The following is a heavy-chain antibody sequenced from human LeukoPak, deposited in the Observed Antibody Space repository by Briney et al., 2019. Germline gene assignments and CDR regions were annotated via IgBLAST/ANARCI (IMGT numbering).Heavy chain of an antibody. J-gene: IGHJ4*02. D-gene: IGHD3-22*01. CDR3: ARQRWKDYYDSSGYWYYFDY. CDR1: GGSISSSSYY. CDR2: IYYSGST. Sequence: PSETLSLTCTVSGGSISSSSYYWGWIRQPPGKGLEWIGSIYYSGSTYYNPSLKSRVTISVDTSKNQFSLKLSSVTAADTAVYYCARQRWKDYYDSSGYWYYFDYWGQGTLVTVSS. V-gene: IGHV4-39*01.